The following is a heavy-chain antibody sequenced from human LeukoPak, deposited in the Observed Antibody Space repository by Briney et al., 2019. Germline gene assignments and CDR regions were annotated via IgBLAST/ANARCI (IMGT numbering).Heavy chain of an antibody. CDR2: ISDSGST. J-gene: IGHJ4*02. V-gene: IGHV4-59*11. Sequence: SETLSLTCTGSGVSISSHYWSWIRQPPGKGLEWMGYISDSGSTNYNPSLKSPVTTSVDPSQQQFPLNLSSVTAAATAVYYCARDKAPCSDTTCPFYGFAFWGQGTLLSVSS. CDR1: GVSISSHY. CDR3: ARDKAPCSDTTCPFYGFAF. D-gene: IGHD2-2*01.